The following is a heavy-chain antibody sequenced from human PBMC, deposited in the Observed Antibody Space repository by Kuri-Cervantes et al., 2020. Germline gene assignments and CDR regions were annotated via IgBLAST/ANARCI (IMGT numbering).Heavy chain of an antibody. D-gene: IGHD3-10*01. Sequence: GSLRLSCTVSGGSISSYYWSWIRQPPGKGLEWIGYIYYSGSTNYNPSLKSRVTISVDTSKNQFSLKLSSVTAADTAVYYCARGNYYGMDVWGQGTTVTVSS. CDR3: ARGNYYGMDV. V-gene: IGHV4-59*01. J-gene: IGHJ6*02. CDR2: IYYSGST. CDR1: GGSISSYY.